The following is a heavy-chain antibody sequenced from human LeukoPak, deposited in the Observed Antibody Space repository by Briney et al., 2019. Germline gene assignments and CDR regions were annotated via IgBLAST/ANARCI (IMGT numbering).Heavy chain of an antibody. V-gene: IGHV3-23*01. J-gene: IGHJ4*02. Sequence: PGGSLRLPCAASVYTHRRYAIRWVRGAPGEGGVGVSAISGSGGRTLYTDSVGGRFTLSRENYKNTLYLQMNSLSAEDRGVYYCAKRSQQIVVVPAAYFNYWGQGTLVTVPS. CDR3: AKRSQQIVVVPAAYFNY. CDR2: ISGSGGRT. CDR1: VYTHRRYA. D-gene: IGHD2-2*01.